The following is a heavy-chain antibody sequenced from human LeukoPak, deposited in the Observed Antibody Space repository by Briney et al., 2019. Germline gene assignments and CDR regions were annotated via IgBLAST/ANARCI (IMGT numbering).Heavy chain of an antibody. CDR3: ARTHDYYYYMDV. J-gene: IGHJ6*03. Sequence: GGSLRLSCAASGFTLSSYWMSWVRQAPGKGPEWVANIKQDGSESYYADSVRGRFTISRDNAKNSLYLQMNSLRAEDTAVYYCARTHDYYYYMDVWGKGTTVTVSS. V-gene: IGHV3-7*01. CDR2: IKQDGSES. CDR1: GFTLSSYW. D-gene: IGHD3-3*01.